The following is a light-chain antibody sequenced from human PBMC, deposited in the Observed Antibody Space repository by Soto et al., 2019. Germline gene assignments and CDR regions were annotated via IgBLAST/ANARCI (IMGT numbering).Light chain of an antibody. V-gene: IGKV3D-20*02. CDR3: QQYKNWPPWT. J-gene: IGKJ1*01. Sequence: IVLTQSPGTLSLSPGERATLSCRTSQTVSSSFLAWYQQTPGQAPRLLIYDASIRATGIPDRFTGSGSGTDFTLTISSLQFEDSAVYFCQQYKNWPPWTFGQGTKVDIK. CDR2: DAS. CDR1: QTVSSSF.